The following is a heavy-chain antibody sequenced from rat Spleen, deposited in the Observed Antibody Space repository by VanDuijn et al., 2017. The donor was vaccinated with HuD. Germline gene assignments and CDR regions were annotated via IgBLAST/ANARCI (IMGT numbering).Heavy chain of an antibody. CDR1: GFSLTVNG. Sequence: QVQLKESGPGLMQPSETLSLTCTVSGFSLTVNGVGWVRQPLGKGLVWMGTIWGGGDTNYNSAVQSRLSISRDTSQSQVFLKMNSLQTEDTATYYCVRNNNYFDYWGQGTLVTVSS. V-gene: IGHV2-72*01. D-gene: IGHD1-10*01. J-gene: IGHJ3*01. CDR3: VRNNNYFDY. CDR2: IWGGGDT.